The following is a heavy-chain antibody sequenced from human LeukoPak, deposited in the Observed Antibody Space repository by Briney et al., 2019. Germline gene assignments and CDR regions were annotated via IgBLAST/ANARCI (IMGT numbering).Heavy chain of an antibody. V-gene: IGHV4-59*01. D-gene: IGHD6-19*01. J-gene: IGHJ3*02. CDR2: IYYGGST. CDR1: GGSISSYY. CDR3: ARDPNSSGWDINGAFDI. Sequence: SETLSLTCTVSGGSISSYYWSWIRQPPGKGLEWIGYIYYGGSTNYNPSLKSRVTISVDTSKNQFSLKLSSVTAADTAVYYCARDPNSSGWDINGAFDIWGQGTMVTVSS.